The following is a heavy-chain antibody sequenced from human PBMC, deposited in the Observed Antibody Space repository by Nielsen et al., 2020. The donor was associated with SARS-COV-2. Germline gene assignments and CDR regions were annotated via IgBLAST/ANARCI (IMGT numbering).Heavy chain of an antibody. CDR1: GFTFNIYA. V-gene: IGHV3-23*01. J-gene: IGHJ3*02. Sequence: GESLKISCAASGFTFNIYAMAWVRRAPGRGLEWVSGTSASGASTYYADSVKGRFSISRDNSRNTLYLQMNSLLVEDPAIYFCAKDYVVRGDPSDIWGQGTVVTVSS. CDR3: AKDYVVRGDPSDI. D-gene: IGHD3-10*01. CDR2: TSASGAST.